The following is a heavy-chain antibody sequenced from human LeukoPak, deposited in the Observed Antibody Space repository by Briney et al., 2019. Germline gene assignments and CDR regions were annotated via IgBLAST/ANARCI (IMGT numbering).Heavy chain of an antibody. D-gene: IGHD3-10*01. J-gene: IGHJ4*02. CDR3: ARGLRTYYYGSGSYLPGSTFGY. CDR1: GGSFSGYY. Sequence: PSETLSLTCAVYGGSFSGYYWSWIRQPPGKGLEWIGEINHGGSTNYNPSLKSRVTISVDTSKNQFSLKLSSVTAADTAVYYCARGLRTYYYGSGSYLPGSTFGYWGQGTLVTVSS. CDR2: INHGGST. V-gene: IGHV4-34*01.